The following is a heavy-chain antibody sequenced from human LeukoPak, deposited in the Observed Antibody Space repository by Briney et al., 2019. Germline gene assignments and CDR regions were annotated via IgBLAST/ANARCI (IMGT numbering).Heavy chain of an antibody. Sequence: PSESLSLTCTVSGGSISSYYWSWIRQPPGKGLEWIGYIYYSGSTNYNPSLKSRVTISVDTSKNQFSLKLSSVTAADTAVYYCARVPLWFGELLPDYWGQGTLVTVSS. V-gene: IGHV4-59*01. J-gene: IGHJ4*02. CDR1: GGSISSYY. D-gene: IGHD3-10*01. CDR2: IYYSGST. CDR3: ARVPLWFGELLPDY.